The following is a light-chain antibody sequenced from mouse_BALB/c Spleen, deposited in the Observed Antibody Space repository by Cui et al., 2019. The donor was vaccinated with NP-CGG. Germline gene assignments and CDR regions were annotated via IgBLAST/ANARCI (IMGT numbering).Light chain of an antibody. CDR1: TGAVTTSNY. CDR2: GTN. J-gene: IGLJ1*01. V-gene: IGLV1*01. Sequence: QAVVTPESALTTSPGETVTLTCRSSTGAVTTSNYANWVQEKPDPLFTGLIGGTNNRAPGVPASFSGSLIGDKAALTITGAQTEDEAMYFCALWYSNHWVFGGGTKLTVL. CDR3: ALWYSNHWV.